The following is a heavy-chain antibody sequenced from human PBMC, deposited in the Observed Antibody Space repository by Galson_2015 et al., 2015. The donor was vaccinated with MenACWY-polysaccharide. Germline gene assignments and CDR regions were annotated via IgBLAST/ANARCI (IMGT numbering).Heavy chain of an antibody. V-gene: IGHV3-15*01. CDR2: IKSNRDGGTT. Sequence: SLRLSCAASGLTFSNAWMSWVRQAPGKGLEWVGRIKSNRDGGTTDYAAPVKGRFAVSRDDPKNTLYLQMSSLKSEDTGVYFCTAIVGSSDKFDTWGQGTMVTVSS. CDR3: TAIVGSSDKFDT. CDR1: GLTFSNAW. J-gene: IGHJ3*02. D-gene: IGHD1-26*01.